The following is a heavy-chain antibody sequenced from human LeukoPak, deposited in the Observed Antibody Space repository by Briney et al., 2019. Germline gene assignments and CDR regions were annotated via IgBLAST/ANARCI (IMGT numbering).Heavy chain of an antibody. J-gene: IGHJ3*02. D-gene: IGHD4-17*01. V-gene: IGHV3-23*01. CDR2: ITGGADST. CDR3: AKDPNGDYIGTFDI. Sequence: GGSLRLSCAGSGFTFNNYPISWVRQTPGKGLEWVSAITGGADSTYYADSVKGRFTISRDNSRNTLFLEMSSLRAEDTAIYYCAKDPNGDYIGTFDIWGQGTMVTVSS. CDR1: GFTFNNYP.